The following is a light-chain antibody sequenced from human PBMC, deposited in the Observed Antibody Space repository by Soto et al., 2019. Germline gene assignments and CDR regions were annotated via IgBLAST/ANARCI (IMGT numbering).Light chain of an antibody. J-gene: IGKJ4*01. V-gene: IGKV3-11*01. Sequence: ETVLTQSPATLSLSPGERATLSCRASQSVRSYLAWYQQKAGQAPRLLIYDASNRATGIPARFSGSGSGTDFTLTISSLEPEDSAVYYCQQRENWLTLGGGTKVDI. CDR1: QSVRSY. CDR2: DAS. CDR3: QQRENWLT.